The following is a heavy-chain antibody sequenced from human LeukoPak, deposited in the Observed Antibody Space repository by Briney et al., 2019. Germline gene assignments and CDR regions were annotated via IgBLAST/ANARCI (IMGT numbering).Heavy chain of an antibody. D-gene: IGHD5-18*01. CDR3: ARQMDTAMVTGHYYYYMDV. V-gene: IGHV4-59*08. CDR1: VGSISSYY. J-gene: IGHJ6*03. CDR2: IYYSGST. Sequence: PSETLSLTCTVSVGSISSYYGSWIRQPPGKGLEWIGYIYYSGSTNYNPSLKSRVTISVDTSKNQFSLKLSSVTAADTAVYYCARQMDTAMVTGHYYYYMDVWGKGTTVTVSS.